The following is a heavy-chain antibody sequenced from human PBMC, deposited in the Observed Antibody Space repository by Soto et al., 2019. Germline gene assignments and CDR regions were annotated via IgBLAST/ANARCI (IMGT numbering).Heavy chain of an antibody. CDR3: AILRDFGDYVGGFDY. V-gene: IGHV4-59*08. D-gene: IGHD4-17*01. J-gene: IGHJ4*02. CDR1: GDSISTYY. CDR2: IYYSGST. Sequence: QVQLQASGPGLVKPSETLSLTCTVSGDSISTYYWSWIRQPPGKGLEWIGYIYYSGSTNYNPSLKSRVTISVDTSNKHFSLKLNSVSAADTAVYYGAILRDFGDYVGGFDYWGQGTLVTVSS.